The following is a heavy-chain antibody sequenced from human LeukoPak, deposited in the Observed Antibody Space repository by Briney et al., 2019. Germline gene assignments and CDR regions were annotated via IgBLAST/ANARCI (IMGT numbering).Heavy chain of an antibody. CDR3: ARETPYDILTGYYYYYGMDV. CDR1: GYTFTSYY. D-gene: IGHD3-9*01. V-gene: IGHV1-46*01. J-gene: IGHJ6*02. CDR2: INPSGGST. Sequence: ASVKVSCKASGYTFTSYYMHWVRQAPGQGLEWMGIINPSGGSTSYAQKFQGRVTMTRDTSTSTVYMELSSLRSEDTAVYYCARETPYDILTGYYYYYGMDVWGQGTTVTVSS.